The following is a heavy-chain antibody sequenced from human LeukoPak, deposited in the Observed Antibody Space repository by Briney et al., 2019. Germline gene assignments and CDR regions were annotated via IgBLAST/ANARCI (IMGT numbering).Heavy chain of an antibody. CDR2: INPNSSDT. D-gene: IGHD1-26*01. J-gene: IGHJ4*02. CDR3: ARGSALQGARFPFAY. V-gene: IGHV1-2*02. Sequence: ASVKVSCKASGYTFTDYYMHWVRQAPGQRLEWMGWINPNSSDTKYAQNFQDRVTMTRDTSISTAYVELSGLTSDDTALYYCARGSALQGARFPFAYWGQGTLVTVSS. CDR1: GYTFTDYY.